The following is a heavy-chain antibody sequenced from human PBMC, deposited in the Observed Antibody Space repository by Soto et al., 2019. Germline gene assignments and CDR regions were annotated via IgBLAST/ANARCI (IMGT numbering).Heavy chain of an antibody. CDR2: IGAADAP. CDR1: GFFFNNYD. V-gene: IGHV3-13*05. CDR3: ARAYTGQLPRRGDYYYALDV. J-gene: IGHJ6*02. Sequence: QLVESGGGLTQAGGSLRLSCVGSGFFFNNYDMHWVRQVRGKGLEWVSAIGAADAPYYSVSVKGRFIVSRDNARKSLYLQMNTLRAADTAVYFCARAYTGQLPRRGDYYYALDVWGRGTTVTVSS. D-gene: IGHD2-2*01.